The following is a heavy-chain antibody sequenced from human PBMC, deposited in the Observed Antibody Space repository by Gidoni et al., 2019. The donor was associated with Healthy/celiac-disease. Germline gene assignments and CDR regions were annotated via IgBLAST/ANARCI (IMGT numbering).Heavy chain of an antibody. CDR3: ARDEVVPAALYYYYYGMDV. D-gene: IGHD2-2*01. V-gene: IGHV3-30*04. CDR1: GFTFISYS. Sequence: QVQLVESGGGVVQPGRSLILSCAASGFTFISYSLHWVRQAPGKGLEWVAVISYDGSNKYYADSVKGRFTISRDNSKNTLYLQMNSLRAEDTAVYYCARDEVVPAALYYYYYGMDVWGQGTTVTVSS. J-gene: IGHJ6*02. CDR2: ISYDGSNK.